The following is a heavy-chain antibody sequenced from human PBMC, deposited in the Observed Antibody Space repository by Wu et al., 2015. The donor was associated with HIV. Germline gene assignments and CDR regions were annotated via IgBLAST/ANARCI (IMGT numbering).Heavy chain of an antibody. Sequence: QLVQSGREVKKPGPSVKVSCKASGDIFNSLAISWVRQAPGQGLEWMGGVIPFFITPNLAEKFQGRVTITADESTNTAYMELTPLTSEDTAVYYCASSSPGKGYYFMDVWGKGTTVTVSS. CDR3: ASSSPGKGYYFMDV. CDR2: VIPFFITP. V-gene: IGHV1-69*01. D-gene: IGHD6-6*01. J-gene: IGHJ6*03. CDR1: GDIFNSLA.